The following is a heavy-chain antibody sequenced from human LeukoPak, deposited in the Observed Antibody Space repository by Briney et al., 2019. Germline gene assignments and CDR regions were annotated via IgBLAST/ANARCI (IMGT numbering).Heavy chain of an antibody. CDR3: AKDHLAYCGGDCYHDY. V-gene: IGHV3-30*18. Sequence: GGSLRLSCAASGFTFSSYGMHWVRQAPGKGLEWVAVISYDGSNKYYADSVKGRFTISRDNPKNTLYLQMNGLRAEDTAVYYCAKDHLAYCGGDCYHDYWGQGTLVTVSS. D-gene: IGHD2-21*02. CDR1: GFTFSSYG. CDR2: ISYDGSNK. J-gene: IGHJ4*02.